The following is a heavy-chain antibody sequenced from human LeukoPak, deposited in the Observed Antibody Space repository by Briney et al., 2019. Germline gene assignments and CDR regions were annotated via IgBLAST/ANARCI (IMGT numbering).Heavy chain of an antibody. CDR1: GFTSSTYT. Sequence: VGSLRLSCAASGFTSSTYTMNWVRQAPGKGLEWVSSISTTSSSIYNADSVKGRFTIYRDNAKNALYLQMNSMRAEDTAVYYCARADYSYAFDNWGQGTLVTVS. D-gene: IGHD5-18*01. J-gene: IGHJ4*02. V-gene: IGHV3-21*01. CDR3: ARADYSYAFDN. CDR2: ISTTSSSI.